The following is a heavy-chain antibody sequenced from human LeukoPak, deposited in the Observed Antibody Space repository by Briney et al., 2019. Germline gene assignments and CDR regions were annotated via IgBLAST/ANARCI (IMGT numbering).Heavy chain of an antibody. Sequence: GGSLRLSCAASGFTFSSYAMHWVRQAPGKGLEWVAVISYDGSNKYYADSVKGRFTISGDNSKNTLYLQMNSLRAEDTAVYYCARVGVLLWFGELYEQYFDYWGQGTLVTVSS. D-gene: IGHD3-10*01. CDR2: ISYDGSNK. V-gene: IGHV3-30*04. J-gene: IGHJ4*02. CDR1: GFTFSSYA. CDR3: ARVGVLLWFGELYEQYFDY.